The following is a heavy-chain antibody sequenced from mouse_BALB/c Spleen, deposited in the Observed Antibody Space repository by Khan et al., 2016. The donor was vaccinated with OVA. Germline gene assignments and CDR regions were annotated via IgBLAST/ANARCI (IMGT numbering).Heavy chain of an antibody. V-gene: IGHV3-2*02. J-gene: IGHJ2*01. D-gene: IGHD1-2*01. Sequence: EVKLEVSGPGLVKPSQSLSLTCTVTGYSITSGYGWNWIRQFPGNKLEWMGYISYSGSTNYIPSLKSRISITRDTSKNQFFLQLNSVTTEDTATYYCARTARIKYWGQGTTLTVSS. CDR1: GYSITSGYG. CDR2: ISYSGST. CDR3: ARTARIKY.